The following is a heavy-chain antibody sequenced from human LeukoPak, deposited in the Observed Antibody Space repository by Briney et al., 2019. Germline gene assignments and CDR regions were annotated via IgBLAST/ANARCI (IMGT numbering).Heavy chain of an antibody. CDR1: GGSISSSSW. V-gene: IGHV4-4*02. J-gene: IGHJ4*02. D-gene: IGHD3-22*01. CDR2: IYHSGST. CDR3: ARRHYYDSSGYLI. Sequence: PSGTLSLTCAVSGGSISSSSWWSWVRQPPGKGLEWIGEIYHSGSTNYNPSLKSRVTISVDKSKNQFSLKLSSVTAADTAVYYCARRHYYDSSGYLIWGQGTLVTVSS.